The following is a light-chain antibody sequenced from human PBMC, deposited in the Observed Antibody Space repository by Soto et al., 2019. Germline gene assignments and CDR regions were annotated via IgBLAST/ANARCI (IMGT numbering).Light chain of an antibody. CDR3: SSYAGSNLGV. CDR1: SSDVGGYKL. V-gene: IGLV2-8*01. CDR2: DVS. J-gene: IGLJ1*01. Sequence: QSALTQPPSASGSPGQSVTISCTGTSSDVGGYKLVSWYQQHPGKAPKMIIYDVSQRPSGVPDRFSGSKSGNTASLTVSGLQAEDEADYYCSSYAGSNLGVFGTGTQLTVL.